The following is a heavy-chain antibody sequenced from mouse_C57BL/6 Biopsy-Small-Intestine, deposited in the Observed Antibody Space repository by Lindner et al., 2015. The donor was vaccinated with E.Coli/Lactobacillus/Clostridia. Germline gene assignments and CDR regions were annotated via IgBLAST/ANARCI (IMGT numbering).Heavy chain of an antibody. CDR3: ARSFDGYYYFDY. D-gene: IGHD2-3*01. CDR1: GYAFSNSW. V-gene: IGHV1-58*01. J-gene: IGHJ2*01. CDR2: IYIGTGYI. Sequence: VQLQESGPELVKPGASVKISCKASGYAFSNSWMNWVKQRPGQGLEWIGYIYIGTGYIDYSEKFKGKATLTSDTSSSTAYMQLNSLTSEDSAIYFCARSFDGYYYFDYWGQGTTLTVSS.